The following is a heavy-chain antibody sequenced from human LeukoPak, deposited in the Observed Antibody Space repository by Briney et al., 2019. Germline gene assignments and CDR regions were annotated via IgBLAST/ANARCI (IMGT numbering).Heavy chain of an antibody. CDR1: GGTFSSYA. V-gene: IGHV1-69*01. J-gene: IGHJ4*02. D-gene: IGHD3-10*01. CDR2: IIPIFGTA. Sequence: GASVKVSCKASGGTFSSYAISWVRQAPGQGLEWMGGIIPIFGTANYAQKFQGRVTITADESTSTAYMELSSLRSEDTAVYYCARDSPYYGSGSYIDWGQGTLVTVSS. CDR3: ARDSPYYGSGSYID.